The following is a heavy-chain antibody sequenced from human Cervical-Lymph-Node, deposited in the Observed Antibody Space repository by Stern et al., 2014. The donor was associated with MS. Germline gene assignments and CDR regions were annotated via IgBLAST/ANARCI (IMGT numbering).Heavy chain of an antibody. V-gene: IGHV3-30*18. D-gene: IGHD3-10*01. CDR1: GFTFSTYG. CDR3: AKTNYFGSGSTPYYYDMDS. Sequence: VQLVESGGGVVQPGRSLRLSCTVSGFTFSTYGMHWVRQAPGRGLEWVAVISHDGTKKYAADSVKGRFIISRDNSKNTLFLQMSSLRVEDTAVYYCAKTNYFGSGSTPYYYDMDSWGQGTTVIVSS. CDR2: ISHDGTKK. J-gene: IGHJ6*02.